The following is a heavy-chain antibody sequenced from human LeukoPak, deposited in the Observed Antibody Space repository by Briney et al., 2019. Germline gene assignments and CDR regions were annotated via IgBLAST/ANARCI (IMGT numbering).Heavy chain of an antibody. V-gene: IGHV3-33*01. CDR1: GFTFSSYG. CDR3: ASMWSPAAAIDGGWFYYYYGMDV. J-gene: IGHJ6*02. Sequence: QSGGSLRLSCAASGFTFSSYGMHWVRQAPGKGLEWVAVIWYDGSNKYYADSVKGRFTISRDNSKNTLYLQMNSLRAEDTAVYYCASMWSPAAAIDGGWFYYYYGMDVWGQGTTVTVSS. CDR2: IWYDGSNK. D-gene: IGHD2-2*01.